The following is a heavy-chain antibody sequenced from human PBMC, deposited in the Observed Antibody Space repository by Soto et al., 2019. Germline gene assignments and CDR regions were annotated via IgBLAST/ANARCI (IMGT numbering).Heavy chain of an antibody. Sequence: PSETLSLTCTVSGGSISSGGYYWSWIRQHPGKGLEWIGYIYYSGNTYYNPSLKSRVTISVDTSKNQFSLKLSSVTAADTAVYYCARGEAVAGTFYYGMDVWGQGTTVTVSS. V-gene: IGHV4-31*03. CDR2: IYYSGNT. CDR3: ARGEAVAGTFYYGMDV. D-gene: IGHD6-19*01. J-gene: IGHJ6*02. CDR1: GGSISSGGYY.